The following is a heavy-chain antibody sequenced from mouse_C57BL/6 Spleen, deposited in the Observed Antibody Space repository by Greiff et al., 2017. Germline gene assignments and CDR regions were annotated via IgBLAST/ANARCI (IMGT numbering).Heavy chain of an antibody. D-gene: IGHD2-4*01. CDR1: GYTFTSYW. Sequence: QVQLQQPGTELVKPGASVKLSCKASGYTFTSYWMHWVKQRPGQGLEWIGNINPSNGGTNYNEKFKSKATLTVDKSSSTAYMQLSSLTSEDSSVYYCASAIASWYDYDDWYFDGWGTGTTVTVSS. J-gene: IGHJ1*03. CDR3: ASAIASWYDYDDWYFDG. V-gene: IGHV1-53*01. CDR2: INPSNGGT.